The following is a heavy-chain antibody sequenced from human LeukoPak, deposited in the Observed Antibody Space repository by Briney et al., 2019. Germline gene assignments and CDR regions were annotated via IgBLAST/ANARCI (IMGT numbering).Heavy chain of an antibody. J-gene: IGHJ4*02. CDR2: ISGSGAST. CDR3: AKVDAYCGGDCYSTSFLY. D-gene: IGHD2-21*02. V-gene: IGHV3-23*01. Sequence: GGSLRLSCAASGFTFSSYAMSWVRQAPGKGLEWVSAISGSGASTYYADSVKGRFTISRDNSKNTLYLQMNSPRAEDTAVYYCAKVDAYCGGDCYSTSFLYWGRGTLVTVSS. CDR1: GFTFSSYA.